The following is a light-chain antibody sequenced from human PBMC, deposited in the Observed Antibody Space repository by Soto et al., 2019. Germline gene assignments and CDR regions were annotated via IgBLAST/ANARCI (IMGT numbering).Light chain of an antibody. CDR1: RSLSSW. Sequence: DIQMTQSPSTLSASVGARVTITCGASRSLSSWLAWYQQKPGKAPKLLIYKASSLESGVPSRFSGSGSGTEFTLIISSLQPDDFATYYCQQYNSYALTFGQGTKVEIK. V-gene: IGKV1-5*03. CDR2: KAS. J-gene: IGKJ1*01. CDR3: QQYNSYALT.